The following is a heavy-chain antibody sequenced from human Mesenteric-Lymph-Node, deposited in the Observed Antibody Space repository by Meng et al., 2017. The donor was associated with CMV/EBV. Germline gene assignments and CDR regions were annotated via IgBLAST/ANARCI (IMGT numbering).Heavy chain of an antibody. CDR3: AKGRGGYRFDY. CDR2: IVGSGSST. J-gene: IGHJ4*02. Sequence: GESLKISCAASGFTFSSYAMTWVRQAPGKGLEWVSAIVGSGSSTYYADSVKGRCTISRDNSKNTLYLQMNSLRAEDTAVYYCAKGRGGYRFDYWGQGTLVTVSS. CDR1: GFTFSSYA. V-gene: IGHV3-23*01. D-gene: IGHD1-1*01.